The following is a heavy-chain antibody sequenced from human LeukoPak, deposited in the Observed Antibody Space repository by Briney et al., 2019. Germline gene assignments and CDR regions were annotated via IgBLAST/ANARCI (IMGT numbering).Heavy chain of an antibody. Sequence: SETLSLTCSVSGGSISSSTYYWGWIRQPPGQGLDWIGNIYYSGSTYYNPSLKSRVTISVDTSKNQFSLKLTSVTAADTAVYCCARDYGDYAFDSWGQGTLVTVSS. CDR1: GGSISSSTYY. CDR3: ARDYGDYAFDS. V-gene: IGHV4-39*02. D-gene: IGHD4-17*01. J-gene: IGHJ4*02. CDR2: IYYSGST.